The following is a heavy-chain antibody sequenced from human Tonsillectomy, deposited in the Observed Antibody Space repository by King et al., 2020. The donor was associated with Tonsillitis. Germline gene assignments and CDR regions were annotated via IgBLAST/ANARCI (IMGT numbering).Heavy chain of an antibody. Sequence: VQLQESGPGLVKPSETLSLTCTVSGGSISSYYWSWIRQPPGKGLEWIGYIYYTGSTNHNPSLKSRVTISVDTSKNQFSLKLSSVTAADTAVYYCARDRGYYGSGSPLDYWGQGTLVTVSS. CDR2: IYYTGST. CDR3: ARDRGYYGSGSPLDY. CDR1: GGSISSYY. J-gene: IGHJ4*02. D-gene: IGHD3-10*01. V-gene: IGHV4-59*01.